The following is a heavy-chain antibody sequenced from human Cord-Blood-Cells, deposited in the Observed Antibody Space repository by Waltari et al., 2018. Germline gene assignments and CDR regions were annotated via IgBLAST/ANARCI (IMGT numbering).Heavy chain of an antibody. CDR1: GGSISSHY. CDR2: IYYSGST. D-gene: IGHD3-3*01. J-gene: IGHJ4*02. V-gene: IGHV4-59*11. Sequence: QVQLQESGPGLVNPSETLSLTCTVSGGSISSHYWSWIRQPPGKGLEWIGYIYYSGSTNYHPTLKSRVTISVDTSKNQFSLKLSSVTAADTAVYYCARAANVWSGYYFDYWGQGTLVTVSS. CDR3: ARAANVWSGYYFDY.